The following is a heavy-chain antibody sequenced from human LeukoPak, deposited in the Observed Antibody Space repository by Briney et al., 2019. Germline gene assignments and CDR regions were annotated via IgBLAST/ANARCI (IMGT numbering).Heavy chain of an antibody. D-gene: IGHD6-13*01. V-gene: IGHV1-18*01. CDR2: ISAYNGNT. Sequence: GASVKVSCKASGYTFTSYGISWVRQAPGQGLEWMGWISAYNGNTNYAQKLQGRVTMTTDTSTSTAYMELRSLRSDDTAVYYCARDPGQRSSSWYADYWGQGTLVTVSS. CDR1: GYTFTSYG. CDR3: ARDPGQRSSSWYADY. J-gene: IGHJ4*02.